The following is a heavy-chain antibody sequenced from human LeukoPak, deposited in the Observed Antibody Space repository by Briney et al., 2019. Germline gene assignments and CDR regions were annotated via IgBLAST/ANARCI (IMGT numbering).Heavy chain of an antibody. CDR2: IKKDGSET. CDR1: GFTFSSHW. V-gene: IGHV3-74*01. Sequence: GGSLTLSCAASGFTFSSHWMYWVRQVPGKGLVWVSRIKKDGSETTYADSVKGRFTISRDNAKNTLYLQMNSLRAEDTAVYYCATDMGDDTSGSYRFGLDVWGLGTTVTVSS. D-gene: IGHD3-22*01. J-gene: IGHJ6*02. CDR3: ATDMGDDTSGSYRFGLDV.